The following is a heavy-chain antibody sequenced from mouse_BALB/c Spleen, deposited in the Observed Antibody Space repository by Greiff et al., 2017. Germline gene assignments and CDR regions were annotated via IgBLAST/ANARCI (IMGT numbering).Heavy chain of an antibody. CDR1: GFNIKDTY. D-gene: IGHD2-3*01. Sequence: VQLKESGAELVKPGASVKLSCTASGFNIKDTYMHWVKQRPEQGLEWIGRIDPANGNTKYDPKFQGKATITADTSSNTAYLQLSSLTSEDTAVYYCARRGYDGYYYWYFDVWGAGTTVTVSS. J-gene: IGHJ1*01. V-gene: IGHV14-3*02. CDR3: ARRGYDGYYYWYFDV. CDR2: IDPANGNT.